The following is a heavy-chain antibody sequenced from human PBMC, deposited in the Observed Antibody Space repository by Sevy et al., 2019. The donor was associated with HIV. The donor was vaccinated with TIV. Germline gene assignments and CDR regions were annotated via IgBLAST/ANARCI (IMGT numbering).Heavy chain of an antibody. J-gene: IGHJ3*01. Sequence: SVKVSCKASGGTFRSFAISWVRQAPGQGLEWMGGIIPIFATTNYTQKLQGRVTITADESRSTAYMALRSLRSEDTAVYYCAKEAIYDNSGDYSVGDGFDVWGQGTMVTVSS. CDR3: AKEAIYDNSGDYSVGDGFDV. CDR1: GGTFRSFA. V-gene: IGHV1-69*13. D-gene: IGHD3-22*01. CDR2: IIPIFATT.